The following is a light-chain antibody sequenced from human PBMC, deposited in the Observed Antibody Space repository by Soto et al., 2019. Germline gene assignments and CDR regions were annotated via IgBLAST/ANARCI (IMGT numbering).Light chain of an antibody. Sequence: DIQMTQSPSTLSASVGDRVTITCRASQSISSWLAWYQQKPGKAPRLLIHEASSLESGVPSRFSGSGSGTEFTLTISGLQPDDFATYYCQQYNSYSRTFGQGTKVEIK. CDR1: QSISSW. V-gene: IGKV1-5*03. CDR2: EAS. CDR3: QQYNSYSRT. J-gene: IGKJ1*01.